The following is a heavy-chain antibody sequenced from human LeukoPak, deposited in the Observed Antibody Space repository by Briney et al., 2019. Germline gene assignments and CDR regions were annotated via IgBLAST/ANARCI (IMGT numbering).Heavy chain of an antibody. Sequence: SETLSLTCAVYGGSFSGYYWSWIRQPPGKGLEWIGEINHSGSTNYNPSLKSRVTISVDTSKNQFPLKLSSVTAADTAVYYCARGGGRGSYYSPEYFQHWGQGTLVTVSS. D-gene: IGHD1-26*01. CDR3: ARGGGRGSYYSPEYFQH. J-gene: IGHJ1*01. V-gene: IGHV4-34*01. CDR1: GGSFSGYY. CDR2: INHSGST.